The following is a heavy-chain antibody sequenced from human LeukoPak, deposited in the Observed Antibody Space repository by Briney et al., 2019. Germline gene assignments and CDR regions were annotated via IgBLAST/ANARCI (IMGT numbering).Heavy chain of an antibody. CDR1: GFTFSSYA. CDR3: AKDRGSSRPYFFDC. CDR2: ISGSGDTT. J-gene: IGHJ4*02. D-gene: IGHD6-13*01. Sequence: GGSLRLSCAASGFTFSSYAMTWVRQAPGKGLEWVSGISGSGDTTYYADSVKGRFTISRDNSKNMLYLQMNSLGAEDTAVYYCAKDRGSSRPYFFDCWGQGTLVTVS. V-gene: IGHV3-23*01.